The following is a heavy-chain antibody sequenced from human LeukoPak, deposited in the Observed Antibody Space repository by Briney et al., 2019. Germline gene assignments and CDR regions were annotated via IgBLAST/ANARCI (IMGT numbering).Heavy chain of an antibody. J-gene: IGHJ5*02. D-gene: IGHD3-22*01. CDR3: ARYLTYYYDSSGFNWFDP. Sequence: ASVKVSCKASGYTFTSYGISWVRQAPGQGLEWMGWISAYNGNTNYAQKLQGRVTMTTDTSTSTAYMELRSLRSDDTAVYYCARYLTYYYDSSGFNWFDPWGQGTLVTVSS. V-gene: IGHV1-18*01. CDR1: GYTFTSYG. CDR2: ISAYNGNT.